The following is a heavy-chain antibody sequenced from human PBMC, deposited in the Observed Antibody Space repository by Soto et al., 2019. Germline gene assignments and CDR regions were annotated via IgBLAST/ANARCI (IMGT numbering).Heavy chain of an antibody. D-gene: IGHD3-10*01. CDR2: INHSGST. CDR3: ARGPRITMVRGVIKGPFDY. CDR1: GGSFSGYY. V-gene: IGHV4-34*01. Sequence: SETLSLTCGVYGGSFSGYYWSWIRQSTGKGLEWIGEINHSGSTNYNPSLKSRVTISVDMSKNQFSLKLSSVTAADTAVYYCARGPRITMVRGVIKGPFDYWGQGTLVTVSS. J-gene: IGHJ4*02.